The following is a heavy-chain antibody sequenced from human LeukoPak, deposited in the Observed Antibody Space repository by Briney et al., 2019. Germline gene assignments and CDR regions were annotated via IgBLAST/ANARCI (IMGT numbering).Heavy chain of an antibody. J-gene: IGHJ4*02. V-gene: IGHV1-69*05. CDR1: GGTFSSYA. CDR3: ARDRGVSGWRHRGFDY. CDR2: IIPIFGTA. D-gene: IGHD6-19*01. Sequence: SVKVSCKASGGTFSSYAISWVRQAPEQGLEWMGRIIPIFGTANYAQKFQGRVTITTDESTSTAYMELSSLRSEDTAVYYCARDRGVSGWRHRGFDYWGQGTLVTVSS.